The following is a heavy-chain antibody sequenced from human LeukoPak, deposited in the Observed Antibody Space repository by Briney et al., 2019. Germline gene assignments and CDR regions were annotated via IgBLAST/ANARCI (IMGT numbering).Heavy chain of an antibody. CDR2: IYYSGST. CDR3: ARGPLGYCSSTSCYYYYYGMDV. J-gene: IGHJ6*02. CDR1: GGSISSSSYY. Sequence: SETLSLTCTVSGGSISSSSYYWGWIRQPPGKGLEWIGSIYYSGSTYYNPSLKSRVTISVDTSKNQFSLKLSSVTAADTAVYYCARGPLGYCSSTSCYYYYYGMDVWGQGTTVTVSS. D-gene: IGHD2-2*01. V-gene: IGHV4-39*01.